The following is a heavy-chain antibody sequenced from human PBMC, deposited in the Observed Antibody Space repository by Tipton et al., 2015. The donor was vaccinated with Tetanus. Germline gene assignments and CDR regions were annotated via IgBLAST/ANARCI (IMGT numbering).Heavy chain of an antibody. D-gene: IGHD5-12*01. CDR2: VYHNGNT. J-gene: IGHJ4*02. V-gene: IGHV4-59*01. Sequence: TLSLTCTVSGGSISNYYWSWIRQPPGKEPEWVGYVYHNGNTNYHPSLKGRLTISADTSKNQFSLNLKSVITADTATYYCARANNDYPKKGPFDSWGQGILVTVSS. CDR3: ARANNDYPKKGPFDS. CDR1: GGSISNYY.